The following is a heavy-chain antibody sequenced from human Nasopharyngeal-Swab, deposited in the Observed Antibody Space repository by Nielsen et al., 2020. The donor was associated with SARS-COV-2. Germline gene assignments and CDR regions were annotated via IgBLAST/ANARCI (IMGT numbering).Heavy chain of an antibody. CDR3: AREGNWNSRWFDP. D-gene: IGHD1-20*01. CDR2: IYYSGST. CDR1: GGSMTSSFYY. V-gene: IGHV4-39*07. Sequence: SETLSLTCTVSGGSMTSSFYYWGWICQPPGKGLEWIGSIYYSGSTYYNPSLKSRVTISVDTSKNQFSLKLSSVTAADTAVYYCAREGNWNSRWFDPWGQGTLVTVSS. J-gene: IGHJ5*02.